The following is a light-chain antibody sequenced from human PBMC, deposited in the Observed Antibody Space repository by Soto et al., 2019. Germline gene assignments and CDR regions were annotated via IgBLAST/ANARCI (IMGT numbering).Light chain of an antibody. Sequence: EIVMTQSPGTLSVSPGERATLSCGASQSVSSNLAWYQQKPGQAPRLLIYGASTRATGIPARFSGSRSETEFTLTISSLQSEDFAVYYCQQYNNWPRTFGQGTKVEIK. V-gene: IGKV3-15*01. J-gene: IGKJ1*01. CDR2: GAS. CDR3: QQYNNWPRT. CDR1: QSVSSN.